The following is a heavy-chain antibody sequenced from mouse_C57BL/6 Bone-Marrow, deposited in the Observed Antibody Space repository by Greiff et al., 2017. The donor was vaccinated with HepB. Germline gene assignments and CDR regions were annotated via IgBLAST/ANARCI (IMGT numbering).Heavy chain of an antibody. V-gene: IGHV1-64*01. CDR1: GYTFTSYW. Sequence: QVQLQQPGAELVKPGASVKLSCKASGYTFTSYWMHWVKQRPGQGLEWIGMIHPNSGSTNYNEKSKSKATLTVDKSSSTAYMQLSSLTSEDSAVYYCASRWLGFAYWGQGPLVTVSA. CDR2: IHPNSGST. CDR3: ASRWLGFAY. J-gene: IGHJ3*01. D-gene: IGHD2-3*01.